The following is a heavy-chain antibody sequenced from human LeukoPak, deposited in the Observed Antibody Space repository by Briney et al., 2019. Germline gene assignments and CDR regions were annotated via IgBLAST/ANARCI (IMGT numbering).Heavy chain of an antibody. CDR3: AAGGGQWFGELYDY. CDR1: GGSVSSYY. Sequence: PSETLSLTCTVSGGSVSSYYWSWIRQPAGKGLEWIGRIYTSGSTNYNPSLKSRVTMSVDTSKNQCSLKLSSVTAADTAVYYCAAGGGQWFGELYDYWGQGTLVTVSS. CDR2: IYTSGST. V-gene: IGHV4-4*07. J-gene: IGHJ4*02. D-gene: IGHD3-10*01.